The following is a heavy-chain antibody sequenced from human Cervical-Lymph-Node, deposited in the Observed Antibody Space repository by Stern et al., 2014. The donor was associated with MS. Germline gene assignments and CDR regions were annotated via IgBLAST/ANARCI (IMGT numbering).Heavy chain of an antibody. J-gene: IGHJ5*02. D-gene: IGHD1-14*01. CDR1: GYTFTSYD. CDR2: MNPNSGNT. V-gene: IGHV1-8*01. Sequence: QVQLVQSEAEVKKPWASVKVSCKASGYTFTSYDINWVRQATGQGLEWMGWMNPNSGNTGYAQKFQGRVTMTRNTSISTAYMELSSLRSEDTAVYYCARVLGNRDWFDPWGQGTLVTVSS. CDR3: ARVLGNRDWFDP.